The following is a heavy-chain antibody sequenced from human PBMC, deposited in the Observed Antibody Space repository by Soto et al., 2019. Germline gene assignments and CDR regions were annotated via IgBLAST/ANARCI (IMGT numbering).Heavy chain of an antibody. V-gene: IGHV1-69*01. D-gene: IGHD5-18*01. CDR2: IIPVFGTT. Sequence: QVQLVQSGAEVKKPGSSVRVSCKAFGGSFNTHVMNWVRQAPGQGLEWVCLIIPVFGTTKYAQHFQGRVTITADDSTATAFLEVSSLRSDDTAVYYCASGVREYSTAPPHFWGQGTLVSVSS. J-gene: IGHJ4*02. CDR1: GGSFNTHV. CDR3: ASGVREYSTAPPHF.